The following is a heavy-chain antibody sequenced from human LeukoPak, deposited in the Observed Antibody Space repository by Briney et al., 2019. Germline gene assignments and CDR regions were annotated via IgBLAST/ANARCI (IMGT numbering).Heavy chain of an antibody. Sequence: KTSETLSLTCAVYGGSFSGYYWSWIRQPPGKGLEWIGEINHSGSTNYNPSLKSRVTLSLDTSKNQFSLKLTSVTAADTAVYYCARHSMRSSWASPFDYWGQGTLVTVSS. CDR2: INHSGST. CDR3: ARHSMRSSWASPFDY. CDR1: GGSFSGYY. D-gene: IGHD6-13*01. V-gene: IGHV4-34*01. J-gene: IGHJ4*02.